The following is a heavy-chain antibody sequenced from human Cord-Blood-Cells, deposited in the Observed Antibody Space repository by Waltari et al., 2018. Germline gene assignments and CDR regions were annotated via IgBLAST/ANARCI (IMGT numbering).Heavy chain of an antibody. Sequence: QVQLVQSGAEVKKPGSSVKVSCKASGGTFSSYAISWVRQAPGQGLEWMGVIIPSFGTANYAQKFQGRVTITADESTSTAYMELSSLRSEDTAVYYCARNKYGSGSYPLYYYYGMDVWGQGTTVTVSS. D-gene: IGHD3-10*01. CDR2: IIPSFGTA. CDR3: ARNKYGSGSYPLYYYYGMDV. V-gene: IGHV1-69*01. CDR1: GGTFSSYA. J-gene: IGHJ6*02.